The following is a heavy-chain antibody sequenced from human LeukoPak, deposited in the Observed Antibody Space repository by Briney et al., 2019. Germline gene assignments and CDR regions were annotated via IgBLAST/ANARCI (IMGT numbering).Heavy chain of an antibody. CDR3: ARGRGNGDSAFNY. CDR2: ISSSGSTI. J-gene: IGHJ4*02. D-gene: IGHD4-17*01. V-gene: IGHV3-48*03. Sequence: GGSLRLSCAASGFTFSSYEMNWVRQAPGKGLEWVSYISSSGSTIYYADSVKGRFTISRDNAENSLYLQMNSLRAEDTAVYYCARGRGNGDSAFNYWGQGTLVTVSS. CDR1: GFTFSSYE.